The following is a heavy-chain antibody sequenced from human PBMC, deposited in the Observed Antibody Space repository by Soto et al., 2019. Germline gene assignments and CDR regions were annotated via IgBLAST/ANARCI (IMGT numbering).Heavy chain of an antibody. CDR2: IYYSGST. CDR3: ARVGYCSGGSCYSIPYYFDY. CDR1: GGSINNHY. D-gene: IGHD2-15*01. V-gene: IGHV4-59*08. J-gene: IGHJ4*02. Sequence: SETLSLTCTVSGGSINNHYWSWIRQPPGKGLEWLGYIYYSGSTNYNPSIKSRVTISVDTSKNRFSLKLSSVTAADTAVYYFARVGYCSGGSCYSIPYYFDYWGQGTLVTSPQ.